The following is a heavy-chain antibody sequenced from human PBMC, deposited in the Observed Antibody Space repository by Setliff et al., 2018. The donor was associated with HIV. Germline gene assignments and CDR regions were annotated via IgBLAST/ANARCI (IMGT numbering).Heavy chain of an antibody. Sequence: LSLTCTVSGGSIRSRSYYWGWIRQPPGKGLEWIWSIFYSGITYYNPSLKSRVTISLDTSKNPFSLKLSSVTAADTAVYYCASSKTYYDFWVGYYTHDAFKIWGXGTMVTVSS. D-gene: IGHD3-3*01. V-gene: IGHV4-39*01. J-gene: IGHJ3*02. CDR3: ASSKTYYDFWVGYYTHDAFKI. CDR1: GGSIRSRSYY. CDR2: IFYSGIT.